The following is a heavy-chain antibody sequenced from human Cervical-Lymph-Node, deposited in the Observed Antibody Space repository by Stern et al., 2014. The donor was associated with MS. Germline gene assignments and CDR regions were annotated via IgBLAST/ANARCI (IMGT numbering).Heavy chain of an antibody. Sequence: VQLVQSGAEVKEPGESLKISCKGSGYSFTRYWIGWVRQMPGKGLEWMGIIYPGDSDMRYSPSFQGQVTISADKSITTAYLQWSSLKASDTAMYYCARGSEYTSSSIWFDPWGQGTLVTVSS. V-gene: IGHV5-51*03. CDR3: ARGSEYTSSSIWFDP. J-gene: IGHJ5*02. CDR1: GYSFTRYW. D-gene: IGHD6-6*01. CDR2: IYPGDSDM.